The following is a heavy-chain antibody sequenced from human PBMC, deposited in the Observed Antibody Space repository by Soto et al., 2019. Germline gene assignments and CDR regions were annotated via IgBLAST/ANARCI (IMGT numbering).Heavy chain of an antibody. CDR3: ARDLSGGSCYSCPYYFDY. D-gene: IGHD2-15*01. Sequence: ASVKVSCKASGYTFTGYYMHWVRQAPGQGLEWMGWINPNSGGTNYAQKFQGRVTMTRDTSISTAYIELSRLRSDDTAVYYCARDLSGGSCYSCPYYFDYWGQGTLVTVSS. J-gene: IGHJ4*02. CDR2: INPNSGGT. CDR1: GYTFTGYY. V-gene: IGHV1-2*02.